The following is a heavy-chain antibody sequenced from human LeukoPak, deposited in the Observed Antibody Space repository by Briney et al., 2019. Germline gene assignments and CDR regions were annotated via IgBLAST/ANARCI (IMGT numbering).Heavy chain of an antibody. J-gene: IGHJ5*02. CDR3: ARLSHWFDP. CDR2: IYTSGST. CDR1: GGSISSGSYY. D-gene: IGHD3-16*02. V-gene: IGHV4-61*02. Sequence: SETLSLTCTVSGGSISSGSYYWSWIRQPAGMGLEWIGRIYTSGSTNYNPSLKSRVTISVDTSKNQFSLKLSSATAADTAVYYCARLSHWFDPWGQGTLVTVSS.